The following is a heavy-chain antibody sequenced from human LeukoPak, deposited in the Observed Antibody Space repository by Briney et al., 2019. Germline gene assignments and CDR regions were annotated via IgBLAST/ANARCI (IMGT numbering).Heavy chain of an antibody. J-gene: IGHJ6*03. CDR2: ISGRGASK. CDR3: ARSRRGYSYGYNYYYYMDV. Sequence: GGSLRLSCAVSGLTFNNYAMSWVRQAPGKGLEWVSGISGRGASKYYADSVKGRFTISRDNAKNSLYLQMNSLRAEDTAVYYCARSRRGYSYGYNYYYYMDVWGKGTTVTVSS. D-gene: IGHD5-18*01. CDR1: GLTFNNYA. V-gene: IGHV3-23*01.